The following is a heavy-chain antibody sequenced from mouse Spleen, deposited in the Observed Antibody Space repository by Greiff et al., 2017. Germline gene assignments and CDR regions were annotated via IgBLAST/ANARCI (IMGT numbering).Heavy chain of an antibody. CDR3: ARDNYYGSSYLDY. V-gene: IGHV7-3*02. D-gene: IGHD1-1*01. CDR2: IRNKANGYTT. J-gene: IGHJ2*01. CDR1: GFTFTDYY. Sequence: EVHLVESGGGLVQPGGSLRLSCATSGFTFTDYYMSWVRQPPGKALEWLGFIRNKANGYTTEYSASVKGRFTISRDNSQSILYLQMNTLRAEDSATYYCARDNYYGSSYLDYWGQGTTLTVSS.